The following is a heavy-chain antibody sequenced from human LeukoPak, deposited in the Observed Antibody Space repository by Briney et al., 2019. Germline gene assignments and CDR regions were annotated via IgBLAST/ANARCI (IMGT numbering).Heavy chain of an antibody. D-gene: IGHD1-26*01. Sequence: PGGSLRLSCAASGFTFSGHDMNWVRQAPGKGLEWVSIIYSGGRTYYADSAKGRFTISRDIFKNTVYLQMNSLRAEDTAVYYCAREGATTAFDYWGQGTLVTVSS. V-gene: IGHV3-53*01. CDR2: IYSGGRT. CDR1: GFTFSGHD. J-gene: IGHJ4*02. CDR3: AREGATTAFDY.